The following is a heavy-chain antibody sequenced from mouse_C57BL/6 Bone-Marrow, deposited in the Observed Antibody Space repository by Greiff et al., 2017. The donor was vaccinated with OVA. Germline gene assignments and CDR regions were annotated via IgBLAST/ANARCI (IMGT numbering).Heavy chain of an antibody. CDR2: IDPSDSYT. CDR3: ARVDGYAWYFDV. Sequence: VQLQQPGAELVKPGASVKLSCKASGYTFTSYWMQWVKQRPGQGLEWIGEIDPSDSYTNYNQKFKGKATLTVDTSSSTAYMQLSSLTSEDSAVYYCARVDGYAWYFDVWGTGTTVTVSS. D-gene: IGHD2-3*01. J-gene: IGHJ1*03. V-gene: IGHV1-50*01. CDR1: GYTFTSYW.